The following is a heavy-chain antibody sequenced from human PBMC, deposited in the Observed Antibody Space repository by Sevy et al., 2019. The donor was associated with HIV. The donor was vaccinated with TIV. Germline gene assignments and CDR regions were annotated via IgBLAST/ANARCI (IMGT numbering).Heavy chain of an antibody. J-gene: IGHJ5*01. Sequence: GGSLRLSCSASGFTFRSFSMHWVRQAPGKWLEWVAAIWYDGRTKQYADSVKGRFSISRDNSKNMLNLEMNSLRAEDTALYFCARDSARVIVPTAGFDSWGQGTVVTVSS. CDR3: ARDSARVIVPTAGFDS. CDR2: IWYDGRTK. D-gene: IGHD1-1*01. CDR1: GFTFRSFS. V-gene: IGHV3-33*01.